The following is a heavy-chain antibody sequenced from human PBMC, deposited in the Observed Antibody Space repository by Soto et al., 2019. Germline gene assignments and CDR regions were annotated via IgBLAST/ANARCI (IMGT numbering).Heavy chain of an antibody. CDR3: ARRRYCGYDCYHKHYYGMDV. CDR2: IIPVLGKT. CDR1: GDTFSSYT. D-gene: IGHD2-21*02. V-gene: IGHV1-69*02. Sequence: QVQLVQSGAEVKKPGSSVKVSCRASGDTFSSYTVNWVRQAPGRGLEWLGRIIPVLGKTDYAQKFKGRVTITADKSTNIVYMELSSLRSEDRAVYYCARRRYCGYDCYHKHYYGMDVWGQGTTVTVAS. J-gene: IGHJ6*02.